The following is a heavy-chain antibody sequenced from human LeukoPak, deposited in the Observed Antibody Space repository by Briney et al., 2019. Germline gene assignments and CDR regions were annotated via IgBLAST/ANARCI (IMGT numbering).Heavy chain of an antibody. CDR1: GFPFSSYW. CDR3: TRVGYIDEGIDY. CDR2: IKQDGSKK. Sequence: GGSLRLSCVASGFPFSSYWMTWVRQAPGKGLEWVANIKQDGSKKSSVDSVKGRFTISRGNAKNSLYLQMNSLRAEDTAIYYCTRVGYIDEGIDYWGQGTLVTVSS. J-gene: IGHJ4*02. D-gene: IGHD5-24*01. V-gene: IGHV3-7*04.